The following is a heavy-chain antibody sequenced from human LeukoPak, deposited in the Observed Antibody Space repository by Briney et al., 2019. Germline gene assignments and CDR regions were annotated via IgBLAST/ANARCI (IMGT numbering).Heavy chain of an antibody. CDR1: GGSISSSSYY. V-gene: IGHV4-39*01. CDR2: IYYSGST. CDR3: ARHPPYSSSCFDY. Sequence: PSETLSLTCTVSGGSISSSSYYWGWIRQPPGKGLEWIASIYYSGSTYYNPSLQSRVTISVDTTKYQFSLNLSAVTAADTAVYYCARHPPYSSSCFDYWGQGTLVTVSS. D-gene: IGHD6-13*01. J-gene: IGHJ4*02.